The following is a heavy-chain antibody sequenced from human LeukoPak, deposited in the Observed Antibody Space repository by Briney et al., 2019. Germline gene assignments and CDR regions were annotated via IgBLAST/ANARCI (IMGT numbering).Heavy chain of an antibody. D-gene: IGHD1-26*01. CDR3: AKGGRDGGWFYYYYYMDV. CDR2: IWYDGSNK. Sequence: GRSLRLSCAASGFTFSSYGMHWVHQAPGKGLEWVAVIWYDGSNKYYADSVKGRFTISRDNSKNTLYLQMNSLRAEDTAVYYCAKGGRDGGWFYYYYYMDVWGKGTTVTVSS. V-gene: IGHV3-33*06. J-gene: IGHJ6*03. CDR1: GFTFSSYG.